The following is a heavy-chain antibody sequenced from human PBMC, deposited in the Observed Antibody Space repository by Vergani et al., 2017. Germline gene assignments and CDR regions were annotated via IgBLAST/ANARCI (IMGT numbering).Heavy chain of an antibody. CDR1: GDSSNNDDYY. Sequence: QLQLQQSGPGLVQPSQTLSLTCIVSGDSSNNDDYYWSWIRQPPGKCLEWIGYIYYSGSTYQNPSLESRLTMSLDTSRTQFSRNLISVTAGDTAVYYCARVAGGSGGYYLGWGQGTPVTVSS. J-gene: IGHJ4*02. V-gene: IGHV4-30-4*08. D-gene: IGHD3-22*01. CDR3: ARVAGGSGGYYLG. CDR2: IYYSGST.